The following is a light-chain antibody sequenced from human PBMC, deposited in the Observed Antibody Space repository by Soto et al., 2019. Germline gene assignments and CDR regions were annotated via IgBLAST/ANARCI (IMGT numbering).Light chain of an antibody. Sequence: ERVMTQSPATLSVSPGERATLSCRASQSVGSNLAWYQQRPGQAPRLLIYDASRRATGIPARFSGSGSGTEFTLVISSLQSEDFAVYYCQQYNNWPPTFGQGTKVDIK. CDR1: QSVGSN. CDR3: QQYNNWPPT. V-gene: IGKV3D-15*01. CDR2: DAS. J-gene: IGKJ1*01.